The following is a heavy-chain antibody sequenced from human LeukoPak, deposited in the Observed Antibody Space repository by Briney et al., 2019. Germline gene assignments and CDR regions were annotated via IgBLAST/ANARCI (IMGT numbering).Heavy chain of an antibody. V-gene: IGHV1-2*02. CDR2: INPNSGGT. Sequence: ASVKVSCKASGYTFTGYYMHWVRQAPGQGLEWMGWINPNSGGTNYAQKFQDRDTMTRDTSISTAYMELSRLRSDDTAVYYCARDRKMGTTNSFDYWGQGTLVTVSS. D-gene: IGHD1-26*01. CDR3: ARDRKMGTTNSFDY. J-gene: IGHJ4*02. CDR1: GYTFTGYY.